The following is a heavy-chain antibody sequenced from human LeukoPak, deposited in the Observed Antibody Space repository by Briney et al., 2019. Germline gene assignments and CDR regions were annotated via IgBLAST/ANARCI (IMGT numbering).Heavy chain of an antibody. CDR3: ARGLRRLGY. CDR2: INHSGST. Sequence: PSETLSLTCTVSGGSISSYYWSWIRQPPGKGLEWIGEINHSGSTNYNPSLKSRVTISVDTSKNQFSLKLSSVTAADTAVYYCARGLRRLGYWGQGTLVTVSS. J-gene: IGHJ4*02. V-gene: IGHV4-34*01. CDR1: GGSISSYY. D-gene: IGHD7-27*01.